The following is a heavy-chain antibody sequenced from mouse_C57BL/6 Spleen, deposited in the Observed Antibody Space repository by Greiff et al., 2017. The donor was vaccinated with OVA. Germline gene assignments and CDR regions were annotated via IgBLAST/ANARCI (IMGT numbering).Heavy chain of an antibody. V-gene: IGHV1-26*01. CDR2: INPNNGGT. CDR3: AREEALYYDYDMDY. Sequence: EVQLQQSGPELVKPGASVKISCKASGYTFTDYYMNWVKQSHGKSLEWIGDINPNNGGTSYNQKFKGKATLTVDKSSSTAYMELRSLTSEDSAVYYCAREEALYYDYDMDYWGQGTSVTVSS. D-gene: IGHD2-4*01. J-gene: IGHJ4*01. CDR1: GYTFTDYY.